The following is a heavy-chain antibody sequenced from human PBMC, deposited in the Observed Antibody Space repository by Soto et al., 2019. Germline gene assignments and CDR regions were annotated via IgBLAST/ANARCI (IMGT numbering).Heavy chain of an antibody. CDR1: GGTFSSYA. CDR3: ARDDPGIAAAGTDPYYYGMDV. CDR2: IIPIFGTA. Sequence: QVQLVQSGAEVKKPGSTVKVSCKASGGTFSSYAISWVRQAPGPGREWMGGIIPIFGTANYEQKFQGRVMITADESTSTAYMELSSLRSEDTAVYYCARDDPGIAAAGTDPYYYGMDVWGQGTTVTVSS. D-gene: IGHD6-13*01. J-gene: IGHJ6*02. V-gene: IGHV1-69*01.